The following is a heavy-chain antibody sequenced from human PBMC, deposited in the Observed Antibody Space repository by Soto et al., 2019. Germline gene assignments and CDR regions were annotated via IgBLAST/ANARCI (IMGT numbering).Heavy chain of an antibody. D-gene: IGHD1-1*01. CDR3: ATWHELEHAYDV. J-gene: IGHJ3*01. CDR2: LYDIDGS. CDR1: GFTISGKKY. V-gene: IGHV3-53*01. Sequence: DVQLVESGGGLIQPGESLRLSCGAFGFTISGKKYVAWLRQAPGKGLEWVSALYDIDGSFYADSVKGRFTTSSDSSKTTVYLQMNDLRPDDTAVYYCATWHELEHAYDVWGLGTTVTVSS.